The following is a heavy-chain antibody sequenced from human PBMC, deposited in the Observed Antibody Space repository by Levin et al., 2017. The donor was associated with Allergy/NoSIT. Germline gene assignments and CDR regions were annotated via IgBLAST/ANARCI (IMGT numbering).Heavy chain of an antibody. CDR3: ARGETATIKNPFDY. D-gene: IGHD5-24*01. Sequence: SETLSLTCTVSGGSISSYYWSWIRQTAGKGLEWIGRIYTSGSTNYNPSLKSRVTMSVDTSKNQFSLKLSSVTAADTAVYYCARGETATIKNPFDYWGQGTLVTVSS. CDR2: IYTSGST. J-gene: IGHJ4*02. CDR1: GGSISSYY. V-gene: IGHV4-4*07.